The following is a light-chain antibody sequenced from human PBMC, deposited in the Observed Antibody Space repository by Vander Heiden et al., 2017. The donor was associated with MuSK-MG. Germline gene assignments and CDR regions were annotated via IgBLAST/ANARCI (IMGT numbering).Light chain of an antibody. CDR1: TSDVGSYNL. V-gene: IGLV2-23*01. J-gene: IGLJ3*02. CDR2: EGS. Sequence: QSALTQPASVSRSPGQSITISCTGTTSDVGSYNLVSWYQQHPGKAPKLMMYEGSKRHSGVSNRFAGSKSGNTASLTISRLQADDEADYYCCSYAGSSTWVFGGGTKLTVL. CDR3: CSYAGSSTWV.